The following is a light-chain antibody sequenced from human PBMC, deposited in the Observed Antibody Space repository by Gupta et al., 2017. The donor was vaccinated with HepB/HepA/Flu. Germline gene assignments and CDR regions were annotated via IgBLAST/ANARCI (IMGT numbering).Light chain of an antibody. J-gene: IGKJ5*01. CDR1: QSVSSY. CDR3: QQRSNWPPLT. V-gene: IGKV3-11*01. CDR2: DAS. Sequence: EIVLTQSPATLSLSPGERATLSCRASQSVSSYLAWYQQKPGQAPRLLIYDASNRATGIPARFSGSGCGKDFPLTISSREPEDFAVYYCQQRSNWPPLTFGQGTRLEIK.